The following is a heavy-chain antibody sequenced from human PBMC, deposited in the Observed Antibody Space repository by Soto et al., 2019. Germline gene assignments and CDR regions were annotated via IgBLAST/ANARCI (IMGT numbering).Heavy chain of an antibody. Sequence: PGGSLRLSCAASGFTFSSYEMNWVRQAPGKGLEWVSYISSSGSTIYYADSVKGRFTISRDNAKNSLYLQMNSLRAEDTAVYYCARFRASKTYYDFWSGYPETYGMDVWGQGTTVTVSS. D-gene: IGHD3-3*01. CDR3: ARFRASKTYYDFWSGYPETYGMDV. CDR2: ISSSGSTI. V-gene: IGHV3-48*03. CDR1: GFTFSSYE. J-gene: IGHJ6*02.